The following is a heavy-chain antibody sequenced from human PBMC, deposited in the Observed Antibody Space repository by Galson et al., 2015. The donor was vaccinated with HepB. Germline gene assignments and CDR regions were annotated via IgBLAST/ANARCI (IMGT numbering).Heavy chain of an antibody. CDR3: ARNPTTLTDYFYYYMDV. D-gene: IGHD4-17*01. CDR2: IYPGDSDT. V-gene: IGHV5-51*03. J-gene: IGHJ6*03. CDR1: GYSFTSYW. Sequence: QSGAEVKKPGESLKISCTGSGYSFTSYWIGWVRQMPGKGLEWMGIIYPGDSDTRYSPSFQGQVTISADKSISTAYLQWSSLKASDTAMYYCARNPTTLTDYFYYYMDVWGEGTTVSVSS.